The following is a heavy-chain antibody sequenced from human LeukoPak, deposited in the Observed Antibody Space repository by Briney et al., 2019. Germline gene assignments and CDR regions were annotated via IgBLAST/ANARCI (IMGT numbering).Heavy chain of an antibody. Sequence: PSETLSLTCTVSGGSISSYYWSWFRQPPGKGLEWIGDIYYSGSTNYNPSLKSRVTISVATSKNQFAPKLIRVTLAATAVYYCTRDFLPWRVVVPARGDAFDIWAQGTMVTVSS. CDR3: TRDFLPWRVVVPARGDAFDI. J-gene: IGHJ3*02. V-gene: IGHV4-59*01. CDR1: GGSISSYY. D-gene: IGHD2-2*01. CDR2: IYYSGST.